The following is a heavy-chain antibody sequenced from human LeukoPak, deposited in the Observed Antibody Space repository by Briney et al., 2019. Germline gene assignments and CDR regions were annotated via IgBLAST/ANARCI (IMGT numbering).Heavy chain of an antibody. V-gene: IGHV3-48*02. Sequence: RGSLRLSCAASGCTFTTYTMSWVRQAPGKGLEWVPYITGDNNFIDYADSVKGRFTISRDNARNSLYLQMNSLRDEDTAVYYCARERNYYYYDYWGQGTLVTVSS. CDR2: ITGDNNFI. CDR1: GCTFTTYT. D-gene: IGHD3-10*01. CDR3: ARERNYYYYDY. J-gene: IGHJ4*02.